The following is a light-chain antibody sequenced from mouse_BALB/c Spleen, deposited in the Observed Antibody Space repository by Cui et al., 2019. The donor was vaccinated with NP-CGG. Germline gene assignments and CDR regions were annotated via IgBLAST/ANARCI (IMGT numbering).Light chain of an antibody. Sequence: VVTQESALTTSPGETVTLTCRSSTGAVTTSNYANWVQEKPDHLFTGLIGGTNNRIPGVPARFSGSLIGDKAALTITGAQTEDEAIYFCALWYSNHWVFGGGTKLTVL. V-gene: IGLV1*01. CDR1: TGAVTTSNY. CDR2: GTN. J-gene: IGLJ1*01. CDR3: ALWYSNHWV.